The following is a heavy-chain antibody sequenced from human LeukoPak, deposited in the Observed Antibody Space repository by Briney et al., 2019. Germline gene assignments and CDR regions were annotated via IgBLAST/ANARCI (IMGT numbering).Heavy chain of an antibody. CDR1: GFTVSSNY. CDR3: ARVSTAMVNAFDI. D-gene: IGHD5-18*01. J-gene: IGHJ3*02. CDR2: IYSGGST. Sequence: GWSLRLSCAASGFTVSSNYISWVRQAPGKGLEWVSVIYSGGSTYYADSVKGRFTISRDNSKNTLYLQMNSLRAEDTAVYYCARVSTAMVNAFDIWGQGTMVTVSS. V-gene: IGHV3-53*01.